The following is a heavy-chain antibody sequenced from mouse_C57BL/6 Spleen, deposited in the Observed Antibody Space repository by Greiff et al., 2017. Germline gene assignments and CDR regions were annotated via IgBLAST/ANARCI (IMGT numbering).Heavy chain of an antibody. CDR3: SFAMDY. J-gene: IGHJ4*01. CDR2: IYPGDGET. Sequence: QVQLQQSGPELVKPGASVKISCKASGYAFSSSWMNWVKKRPGKGLEWIGRIYPGDGETNYKGKFKGKATLTADKYSSTAYMHLSSLTAEDSAVYFCSFAMDYWGQGTSGTVSS. CDR1: GYAFSSSW. V-gene: IGHV1-82*01.